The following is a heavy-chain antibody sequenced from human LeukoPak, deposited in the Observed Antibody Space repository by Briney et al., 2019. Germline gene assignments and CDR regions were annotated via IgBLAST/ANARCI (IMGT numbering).Heavy chain of an antibody. CDR3: ARGSSSSSFLWFDP. CDR2: ISSSSSYI. Sequence: PGGSLRLSCAASGFTFSSYSMNWVRQAPGKGLEWVSSISSSSSYIYYADSVKGRFTISRDNAKSSLYLQMNSLRAEDTAVYYCARGSSSSSFLWFDPWGQGTLVTVSS. J-gene: IGHJ5*02. D-gene: IGHD6-6*01. CDR1: GFTFSSYS. V-gene: IGHV3-21*01.